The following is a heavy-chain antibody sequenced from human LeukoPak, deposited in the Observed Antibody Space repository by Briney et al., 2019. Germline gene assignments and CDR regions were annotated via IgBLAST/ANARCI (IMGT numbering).Heavy chain of an antibody. CDR2: INHSGST. Sequence: TSETLSLTCAVYGGSFSGYYWSWIRQPPGKGLEWIGEINHSGSTNYNPSLKSRVTMSVDTSKNQFSLKLSSVTAADTAVYYCARGPIGRGYCSSTSCNWFDPWGQGTLVTVSS. J-gene: IGHJ5*02. D-gene: IGHD2-2*01. CDR1: GGSFSGYY. CDR3: ARGPIGRGYCSSTSCNWFDP. V-gene: IGHV4-34*01.